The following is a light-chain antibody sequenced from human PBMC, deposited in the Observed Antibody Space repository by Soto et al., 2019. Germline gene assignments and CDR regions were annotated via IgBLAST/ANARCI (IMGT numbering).Light chain of an antibody. CDR2: DAS. CDR3: QQRSIWPPLT. CDR1: QSVSSF. V-gene: IGKV3-11*01. J-gene: IGKJ4*01. Sequence: EIVLTQSPATLSLSPGERATLSCRASQSVSSFLAWYQQKPGQPPRLLIYDASNRATGIPARFSGSGSGTEFTLAISSLEPEDFAVHYCQQRSIWPPLTFGGGTKVEIK.